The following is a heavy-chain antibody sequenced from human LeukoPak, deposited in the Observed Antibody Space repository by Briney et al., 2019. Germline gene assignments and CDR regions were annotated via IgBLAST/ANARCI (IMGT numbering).Heavy chain of an antibody. CDR2: ITASGTAM. J-gene: IGHJ4*02. D-gene: IGHD6-13*01. CDR1: GFTFSSYS. V-gene: IGHV3-48*02. CDR3: ARDLGYSSSEPFDY. Sequence: PGGSLRLSCAASGFTFSSYSMNWVRQAPGKGLEWVSHITASGTAMFYADSVKGRFTISRDNAKNSLYLQMNSLRDEDTAVYYCARDLGYSSSEPFDYWGQGTLVTVSS.